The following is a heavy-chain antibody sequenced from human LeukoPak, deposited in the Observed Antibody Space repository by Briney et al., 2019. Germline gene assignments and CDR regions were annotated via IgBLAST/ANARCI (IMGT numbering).Heavy chain of an antibody. J-gene: IGHJ6*02. CDR1: GFTFSSYA. V-gene: IGHV3-30-3*01. CDR3: ARDRLGGGWPNYYYYYGMDV. Sequence: GGSLRLSCAASGFTFSSYAMHWVRQAPGKGLEWVAVISYDGSNKYYADSVKGRFTISRDNSKNTLYLQMNSLRAEDTAVYYCARDRLGGGWPNYYYYYGMDVWGQGTTVTVSS. CDR2: ISYDGSNK. D-gene: IGHD6-19*01.